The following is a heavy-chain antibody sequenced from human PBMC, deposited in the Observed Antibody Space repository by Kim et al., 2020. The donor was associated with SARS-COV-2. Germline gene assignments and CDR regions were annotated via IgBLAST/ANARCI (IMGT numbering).Heavy chain of an antibody. Sequence: ASVKVSCKASGYTFTSYGISWVRQAPGQGLEWMGWISAYNGNTNYAQKFQGRVTMTTDTSTSTAYMELRSLRSDDTAVYYCARWKIRFLEWPPRANYYYYMDVWGKGTTVTVSS. D-gene: IGHD3-3*01. CDR2: ISAYNGNT. J-gene: IGHJ6*03. CDR1: GYTFTSYG. V-gene: IGHV1-18*01. CDR3: ARWKIRFLEWPPRANYYYYMDV.